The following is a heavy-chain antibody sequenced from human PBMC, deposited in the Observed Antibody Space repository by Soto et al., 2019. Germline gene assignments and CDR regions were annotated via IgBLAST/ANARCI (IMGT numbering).Heavy chain of an antibody. J-gene: IGHJ4*02. CDR2: ISSGGTTM. CDR3: AGDPYYYGSAF. Sequence: VQLVESGGGLVEPGGSLRLSCAASGFRFSDHYMTWIRQAPGKGLEWVSKISSGGTTMYHADSVKGRFTVSRDNAQNSLYLQMNGLRAEDTAVYYCAGDPYYYGSAFWGQGTLVTVSS. V-gene: IGHV3-11*01. CDR1: GFRFSDHY. D-gene: IGHD3-10*01.